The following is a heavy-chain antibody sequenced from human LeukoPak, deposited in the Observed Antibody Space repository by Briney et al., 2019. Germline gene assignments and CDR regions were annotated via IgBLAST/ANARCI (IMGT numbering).Heavy chain of an antibody. J-gene: IGHJ3*02. D-gene: IGHD3-22*01. Sequence: GGSLRLSCAASGFTFSNAWMSWVRQAPGKGREWVSAIGTAGDTYYPGSVKGRFTISRENAKNSLYLQMNSLRAGDTAVYYCAKFQGFYYDTRDAFDIWGQGTVVTVSS. V-gene: IGHV3-13*01. CDR1: GFTFSNAW. CDR2: IGTAGDT. CDR3: AKFQGFYYDTRDAFDI.